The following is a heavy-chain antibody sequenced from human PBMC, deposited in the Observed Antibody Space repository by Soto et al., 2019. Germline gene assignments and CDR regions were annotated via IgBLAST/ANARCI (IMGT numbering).Heavy chain of an antibody. V-gene: IGHV3-21*01. CDR3: ARVPDCSGGSCYSWYYYGMDV. J-gene: IGHJ6*02. Sequence: KTGGSLRLSCAASGFTFSSYSMNWVRQAPGKGLEWVSSISSSSSYIYYADSVKGRFTISRDNAKNSLYLQMNSLRAEDTAVYYCARVPDCSGGSCYSWYYYGMDVWGQGTTVTVSS. D-gene: IGHD2-15*01. CDR2: ISSSSSYI. CDR1: GFTFSSYS.